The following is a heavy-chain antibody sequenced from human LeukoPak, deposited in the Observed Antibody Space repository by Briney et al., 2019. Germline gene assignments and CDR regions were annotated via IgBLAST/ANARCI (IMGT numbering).Heavy chain of an antibody. CDR3: ARDRKYGSETLRRLDY. V-gene: IGHV4-39*02. Sequence: SETLSLTCTVSGDSISSRSYYWGWIRQPPGKGLEWIGSIYFSGSTYYNPSLKSRVTISVDTSKNQFSLKLSSVTAADTAVYYCARDRKYGSETLRRLDYWGQGTLVTVSS. CDR2: IYFSGST. J-gene: IGHJ4*02. CDR1: GDSISSRSYY. D-gene: IGHD3-10*01.